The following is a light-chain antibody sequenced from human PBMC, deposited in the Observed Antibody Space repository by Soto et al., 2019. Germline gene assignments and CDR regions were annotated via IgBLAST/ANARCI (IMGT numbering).Light chain of an antibody. CDR2: YDS. CDR1: NIGSKS. V-gene: IGLV3-21*04. J-gene: IGLJ2*01. CDR3: QVWDSSSDHVV. Sequence: SYELTQSPSVSVAPGKTARITCGGDNIGSKSVHWYQQKPGQAPVLFIYYDSDRPSGIPERFSGSNSGNTATLTINRVEAGDEADYYCQVWDSSSDHVVFGRGTKLTVL.